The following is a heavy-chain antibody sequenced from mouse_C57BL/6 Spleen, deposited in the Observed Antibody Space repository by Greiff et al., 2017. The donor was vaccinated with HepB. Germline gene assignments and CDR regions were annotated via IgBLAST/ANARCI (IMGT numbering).Heavy chain of an antibody. J-gene: IGHJ4*01. CDR2: ISYDGSN. V-gene: IGHV3-6*01. CDR1: GYSITSGYY. CDR3: ARDLLFMDY. D-gene: IGHD2-1*01. Sequence: EVKLQESGPGLVKPSQSLSLTCSVTGYSITSGYYWNWIRQFPGNKLEWMGYISYDGSNNYNPSLKNRISITRDTSKNQFFLKLNSVTTEDTATYYCARDLLFMDYWGQGTSVTVSS.